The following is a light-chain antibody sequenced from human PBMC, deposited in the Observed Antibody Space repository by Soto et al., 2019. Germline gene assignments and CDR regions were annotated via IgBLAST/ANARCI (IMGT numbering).Light chain of an antibody. CDR1: QDISTW. Sequence: DIQMTQSPSSVSASVGDRVTIICRASQDISTWLAWYQQKPGKAPKLLIYAASSLFSGVPSRFSGSGSGTDFTLTISSLQPEDFATYYCQQADSLPLVTFGQGTRLDLK. CDR2: AAS. J-gene: IGKJ5*01. V-gene: IGKV1-12*01. CDR3: QQADSLPLVT.